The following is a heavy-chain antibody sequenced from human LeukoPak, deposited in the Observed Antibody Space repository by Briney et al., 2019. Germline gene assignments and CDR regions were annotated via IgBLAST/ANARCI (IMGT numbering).Heavy chain of an antibody. V-gene: IGHV3-48*03. D-gene: IGHD3-10*02. CDR1: GFPFNTYE. J-gene: IGHJ5*02. CDR3: VRDRLPYVS. CDR2: ISSSGRTT. Sequence: GGSLTLSCAASGFPFNTYEMNWVRQAPGKGLEWVSYISSSGRTTDYADSVKGRFTISRDNAKNSLFLQMNSLRAEDTAVYYCVRDRLPYVSWGQGTLVTVSS.